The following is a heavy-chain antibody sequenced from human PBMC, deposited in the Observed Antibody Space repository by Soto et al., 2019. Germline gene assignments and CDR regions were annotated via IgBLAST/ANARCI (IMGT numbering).Heavy chain of an antibody. CDR3: ARDYSNYAYYYYKDV. J-gene: IGHJ6*03. V-gene: IGHV1-3*01. CDR2: INAGNGNT. D-gene: IGHD4-4*01. Sequence: QVQLVQSGAEVKKPGASVKVSCKASGYTFTSYAMHWVRQAPGQRLEWMGWINAGNGNTKYSQKFQGRVTITRDTSASTAYMELSRRRSDDTAVYYCARDYSNYAYYYYKDVRGKGTTVTVSS. CDR1: GYTFTSYA.